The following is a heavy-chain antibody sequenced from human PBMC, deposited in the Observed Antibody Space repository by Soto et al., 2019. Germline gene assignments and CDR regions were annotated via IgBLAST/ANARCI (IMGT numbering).Heavy chain of an antibody. CDR2: ISWNSGSI. CDR3: ARAGSPLGAFDI. J-gene: IGHJ3*02. V-gene: IGHV3-9*01. Sequence: EVQLVESGGGLVQPGRSLRLSCAASGFTFDDYAMHWVRQAPGKGLEWVSGISWNSGSIGYADSVKGRFTISRDNAKNSLYLQMNSLRAEDTALYYCARAGSPLGAFDIWGQGTMVTVSS. CDR1: GFTFDDYA.